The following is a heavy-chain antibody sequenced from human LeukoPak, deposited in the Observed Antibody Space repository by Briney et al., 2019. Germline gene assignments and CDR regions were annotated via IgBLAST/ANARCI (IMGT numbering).Heavy chain of an antibody. J-gene: IGHJ4*02. D-gene: IGHD6-19*01. CDR3: ARGRTRYSSARQSYFAY. V-gene: IGHV4-34*01. CDR1: GGSFSGYY. Sequence: SETLSLTCAVYGGSFSGYYWSWIRQPPGKGLEWIGEINHSGSTNYNPSLKSRVTISVDTSKNQFSLKLSSVTAAETAVYHCARGRTRYSSARQSYFAYWGQGTLATVPS. CDR2: INHSGST.